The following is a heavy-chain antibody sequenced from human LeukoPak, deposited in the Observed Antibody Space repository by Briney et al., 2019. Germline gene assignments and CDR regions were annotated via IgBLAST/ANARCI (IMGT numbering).Heavy chain of an antibody. Sequence: GGSLRLSCATSGLSFSSPWMTWVRQPPGKGLEWVGRITRRNDGDTTHYAPPVKGRVTITRDDSKNTINLQMTSLKTEDTAVYYCNTDINTIYDKVHGGQGTLVTVSS. CDR2: ITRRNDGDTT. CDR3: NTDINTIYDKVH. CDR1: GLSFSSPW. V-gene: IGHV3-15*01. D-gene: IGHD5/OR15-5a*01. J-gene: IGHJ4*02.